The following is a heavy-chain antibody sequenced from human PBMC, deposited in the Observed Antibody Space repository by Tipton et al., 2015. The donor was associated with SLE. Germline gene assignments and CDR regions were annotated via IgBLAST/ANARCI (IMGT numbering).Heavy chain of an antibody. CDR1: GFTFSTYG. V-gene: IGHV3-30*18. Sequence: SLRLSCAASGFTFSTYGMHWVRQAPGKGLEWVAVIWYDGSNKDYADSVRGRFTISRDNSENTLYLQMNSLRAEDTAVYYCAKDPVKMAARPNYFDFWGRGTLVTVSS. CDR3: AKDPVKMAARPNYFDF. CDR2: IWYDGSNK. J-gene: IGHJ4*02. D-gene: IGHD6-6*01.